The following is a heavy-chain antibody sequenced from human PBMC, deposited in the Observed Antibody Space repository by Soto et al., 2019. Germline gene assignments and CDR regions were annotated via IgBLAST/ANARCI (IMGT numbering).Heavy chain of an antibody. CDR2: IRTRSNNYAT. V-gene: IGHV3-73*02. CDR1: GFSFRGFA. J-gene: IGHJ3*02. Sequence: EVQLVESGGGLVQPGGSLNLSCEASGFSFRGFAIHWVRQASGKGLEWLGRIRTRSNNYATEYAASVRGRFATSRDDSKNTAYLQISSLETEDTAVYYCARLRSNWSNDAFEIWGQGTVVTVSS. D-gene: IGHD6-13*01. CDR3: ARLRSNWSNDAFEI.